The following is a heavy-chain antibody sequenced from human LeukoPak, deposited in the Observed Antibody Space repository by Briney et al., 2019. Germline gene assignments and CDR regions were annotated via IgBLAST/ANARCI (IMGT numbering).Heavy chain of an antibody. J-gene: IGHJ6*03. CDR2: ISSSGSTI. V-gene: IGHV3-48*03. CDR3: AREGGWDGDYYMDV. Sequence: GGSLRLSCAASGFTFSSYEMNWVRQAPGKGLEWVSYISSSGSTIYYADSVKGRFTISRDNAKNSLYLQMNSLRAEDTAVYYCAREGGWDGDYYMDVWGKGTTVTISS. CDR1: GFTFSSYE. D-gene: IGHD6-19*01.